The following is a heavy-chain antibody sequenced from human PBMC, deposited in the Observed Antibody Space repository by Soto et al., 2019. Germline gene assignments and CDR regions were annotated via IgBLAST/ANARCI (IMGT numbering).Heavy chain of an antibody. CDR2: IVPIFGTT. J-gene: IGHJ4*02. V-gene: IGHV1-69*12. Sequence: QVQLVQSGAEVKKPGSSVKVSCKASGGTFSTYTISWVRQAPGQGLEWMGGIVPIFGTTHYAQKFQGRVTITADESTSAAYMELSNLRSEDTAVYYCARPRYCSGGRCYNNLDYWGQGTLVTVSS. CDR3: ARPRYCSGGRCYNNLDY. D-gene: IGHD2-15*01. CDR1: GGTFSTYT.